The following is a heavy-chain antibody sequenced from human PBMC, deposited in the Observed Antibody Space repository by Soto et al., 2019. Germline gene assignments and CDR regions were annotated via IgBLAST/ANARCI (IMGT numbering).Heavy chain of an antibody. J-gene: IGHJ4*02. CDR2: ISGSGGST. V-gene: IGHV3-23*01. D-gene: IGHD2-15*01. Sequence: EVQLLESGGGLVQPGGSLRLSCAASGFTFSSYAMSWVRQAPGKGLEWVSAISGSGGSTYYADSVKGRFTISRDNSKNTLYLQMNSLRAEDTAVYYCAKASGVVAATPVLSDYWGQGTLVTVSS. CDR3: AKASGVVAATPVLSDY. CDR1: GFTFSSYA.